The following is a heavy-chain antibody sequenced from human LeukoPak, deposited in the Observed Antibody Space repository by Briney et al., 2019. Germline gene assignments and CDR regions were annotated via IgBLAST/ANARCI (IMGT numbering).Heavy chain of an antibody. Sequence: GGSLRLSCTASGFTFRNYWMTWVAQAPGKGLEWVANIKDDGRDKKNVDSVKGRFTISKDNAKTSLYLQMSSLTAEDTAMYYCARDPGTGFDYWGQGTLVTVSS. CDR2: IKDDGRDK. V-gene: IGHV3-7*03. J-gene: IGHJ4*02. CDR1: GFTFRNYW. CDR3: ARDPGTGFDY. D-gene: IGHD3/OR15-3a*01.